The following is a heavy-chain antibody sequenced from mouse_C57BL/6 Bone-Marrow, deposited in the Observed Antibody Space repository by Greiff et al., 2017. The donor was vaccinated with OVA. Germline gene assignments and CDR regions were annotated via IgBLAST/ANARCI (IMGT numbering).Heavy chain of an antibody. CDR1: GYTFTSYW. D-gene: IGHD6-2*01. J-gene: IGHJ4*01. CDR3: AREESLEAMDY. Sequence: QVQLQQPGAELVKPGASVKLSCKASGYTFTSYWMHWVKQRPGRGLEWIGGIDPNSGGTKYNEKFKSKATLTVDKPSSTAYMQLSSLTSEDSAVYYCAREESLEAMDYWGQGASVTVSS. V-gene: IGHV1-72*01. CDR2: IDPNSGGT.